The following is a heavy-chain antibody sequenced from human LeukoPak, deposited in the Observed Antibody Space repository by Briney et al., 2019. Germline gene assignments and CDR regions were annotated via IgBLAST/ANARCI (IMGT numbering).Heavy chain of an antibody. Sequence: SETLSLTCGVYGGSIRGGYYWSWIRQPPGEGLEWIGEINHRGSTNYNPSLKSRVTTSVDTSKNQFSLKVTSVTAAGTAMYFCARSVAGYFDYWGQGTLVTVSS. D-gene: IGHD6-19*01. CDR1: GGSIRGGYY. J-gene: IGHJ4*02. CDR2: INHRGST. CDR3: ARSVAGYFDY. V-gene: IGHV4-34*01.